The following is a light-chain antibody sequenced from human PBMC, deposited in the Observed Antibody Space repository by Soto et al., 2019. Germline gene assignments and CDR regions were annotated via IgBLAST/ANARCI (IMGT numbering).Light chain of an antibody. CDR2: EVV. J-gene: IGLJ1*01. Sequence: QSALTQPPSASGSPGQSVTISCTGTKSDIGVYDFVSWYQHHPGKPPRLIIYEVVQRPSGVPDRFSGSKSGNTASLTLSGLQAADEADYFCKSYAGSNTYVFGSGTKVTVL. CDR3: KSYAGSNTYV. V-gene: IGLV2-8*01. CDR1: KSDIGVYDF.